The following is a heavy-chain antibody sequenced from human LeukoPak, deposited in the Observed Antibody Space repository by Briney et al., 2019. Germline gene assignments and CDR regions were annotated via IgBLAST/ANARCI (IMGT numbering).Heavy chain of an antibody. CDR1: DGSISSYY. CDR2: FYYSGST. J-gene: IGHJ3*02. CDR3: ARLSLFTPPGAFDI. V-gene: IGHV4-59*01. Sequence: SETLSLTCTVSDGSISSYYWSWIRQPPGKGLEWIGYFYYSGSTNYNPSLKSRVTLSVDTSKNQFSLNLSSVTAADTAVYYCARLSLFTPPGAFDIWGPGTMVTVSS. D-gene: IGHD2/OR15-2a*01.